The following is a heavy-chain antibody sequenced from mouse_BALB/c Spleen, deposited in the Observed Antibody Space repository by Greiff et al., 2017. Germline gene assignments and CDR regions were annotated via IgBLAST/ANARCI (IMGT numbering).Heavy chain of an antibody. CDR2: IDPANGNT. V-gene: IGHV14-3*02. Sequence: EVQLQQSGAELVKPGASVKLSCTASGFNIKDTYMHWVKQRPEQGLEWIGRIDPANGNTKYDPKFQGKATITADTSSNTAYLQLSSLTSEDTAVYYCARSVLIYDGYWDYWGQGTTLTVSS. CDR1: GFNIKDTY. D-gene: IGHD2-3*01. J-gene: IGHJ2*01. CDR3: ARSVLIYDGYWDY.